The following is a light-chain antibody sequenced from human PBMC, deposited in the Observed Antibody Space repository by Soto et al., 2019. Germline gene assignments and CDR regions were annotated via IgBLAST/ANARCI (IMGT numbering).Light chain of an antibody. CDR3: CSHAGSSTYV. J-gene: IGLJ1*01. CDR2: EAV. CDR1: SSNVGSYNL. Sequence: QSVLTQPASVSGSPGQSITISCAGISSNVGSYNLVSWYQQHPGKAPKLIIYEAVKRPSGVSNRFSGSRSDNTASLTISGIQAEDEADYYCCSHAGSSTYVFGTGTKLTV. V-gene: IGLV2-23*01.